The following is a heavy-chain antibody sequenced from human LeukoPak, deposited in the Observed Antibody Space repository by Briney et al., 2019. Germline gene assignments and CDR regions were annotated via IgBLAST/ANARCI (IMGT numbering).Heavy chain of an antibody. Sequence: ASVKVSCKASGYTFTSYGISWVRQAPGQGLEWMGWISAYNGNTNHAQKLQGRVTMTTDTSTSTAYMELRSLRSDDTAVYYCARGSIGPVGLWFGELPYYYYGMDVWGQGTTVTVSS. V-gene: IGHV1-18*01. CDR3: ARGSIGPVGLWFGELPYYYYGMDV. CDR2: ISAYNGNT. J-gene: IGHJ6*02. D-gene: IGHD3-10*01. CDR1: GYTFTSYG.